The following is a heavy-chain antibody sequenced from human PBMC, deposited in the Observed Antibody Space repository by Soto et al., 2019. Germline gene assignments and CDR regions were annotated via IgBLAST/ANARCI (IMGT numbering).Heavy chain of an antibody. J-gene: IGHJ3*02. V-gene: IGHV3-30-3*01. CDR1: GFSFNSYA. CDR3: VRGRGEGLYGSVVNAFDI. Sequence: QVQLAESGGGVVQPGRSLRLSCVASGFSFNSYAMHWVRQAPGKGLEWVAILSYDGNHEYYADSVKAHFIISRDNSKNTLFLQMNSMGTEETAGYYCVRGRGEGLYGSVVNAFDIWGQGTMVTVSS. CDR2: LSYDGNHE. D-gene: IGHD3-3*01.